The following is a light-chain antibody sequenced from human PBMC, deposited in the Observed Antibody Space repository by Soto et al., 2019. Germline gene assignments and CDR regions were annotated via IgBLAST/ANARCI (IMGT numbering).Light chain of an antibody. CDR2: LNSDGSH. CDR1: SGHSSYA. V-gene: IGLV4-69*01. J-gene: IGLJ2*01. CDR3: QTWGTGIHVV. Sequence: QSVLTQSPSASASLAASVNLTCILSSGHSSYAIAWHQQQPEKGPRYLMKLNSDGSHSKGDGIPDRFSGSSSGAERYLIISSLQSEDEADYYCQTWGTGIHVVFGGGTKLTVL.